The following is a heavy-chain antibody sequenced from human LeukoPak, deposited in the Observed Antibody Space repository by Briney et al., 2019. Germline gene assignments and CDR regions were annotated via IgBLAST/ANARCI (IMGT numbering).Heavy chain of an antibody. D-gene: IGHD4-11*01. CDR1: GFTFSSYA. Sequence: GGSLRVSCAASGFTFSSYAMSWVRQAPGKGLEWVSAISGSVGSTYYADSVKGRFTISRDNSKNTLYLQMNSLRAEDTAVYYCAKDPGYGNYSGGGYYGMDVWGQGTAVTVPS. J-gene: IGHJ6*02. V-gene: IGHV3-23*01. CDR2: ISGSVGST. CDR3: AKDPGYGNYSGGGYYGMDV.